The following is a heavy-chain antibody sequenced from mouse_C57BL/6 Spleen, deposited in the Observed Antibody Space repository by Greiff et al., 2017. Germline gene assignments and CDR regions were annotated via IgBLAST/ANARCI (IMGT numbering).Heavy chain of an antibody. J-gene: IGHJ2*01. CDR3: ARDGDYDYDGYYFDY. D-gene: IGHD2-4*01. CDR2: ISDGGSYT. V-gene: IGHV5-4*01. Sequence: RVESGGGLVKPGGSLKLSCAASGFTFSSYAMSWVRQTPEKRLEWVATISDGGSYTYYPDNVKGRFTISRDNAKNNLYLQMSHLKSEDTAMYYCARDGDYDYDGYYFDYWGQGTTLTVSS. CDR1: GFTFSSYA.